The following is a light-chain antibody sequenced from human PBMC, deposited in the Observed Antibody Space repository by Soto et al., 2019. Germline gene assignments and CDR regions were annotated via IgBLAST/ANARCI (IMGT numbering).Light chain of an antibody. CDR2: QAS. Sequence: DIQMTQSPSTLSSSVGDSVTITCRASQSISNWLAWYQQRPGEAPKLLLYQASTLQTGVPSRFSGSGSGTEFTLTISSLQSDDFATYYCQQYNRGFGPGTKVDIK. CDR1: QSISNW. V-gene: IGKV1-5*03. J-gene: IGKJ3*01. CDR3: QQYNRG.